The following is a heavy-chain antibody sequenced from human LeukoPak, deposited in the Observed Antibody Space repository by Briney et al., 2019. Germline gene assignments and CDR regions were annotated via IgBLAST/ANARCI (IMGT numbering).Heavy chain of an antibody. J-gene: IGHJ4*02. Sequence: GESLKISCKGSGCSFTSYWIVWVRQMPGNSLEWMGIIYPGDSDTRYSPSFQGQVTISADQSISTAYLQWSSLKASDTAMYYCARLGASHDFDYWGQGTLVTVSS. CDR3: ARLGASHDFDY. D-gene: IGHD1-26*01. CDR1: GCSFTSYW. CDR2: IYPGDSDT. V-gene: IGHV5-51*01.